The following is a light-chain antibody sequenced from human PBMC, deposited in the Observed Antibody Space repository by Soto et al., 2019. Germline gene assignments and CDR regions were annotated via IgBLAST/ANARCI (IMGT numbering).Light chain of an antibody. J-gene: IGKJ4*01. Sequence: DIQMTQSPSTLSGSVGDRVTITCRASQTISSWLAWYQQKPGKAPKLLIYKASTLKSGVPSRFSGSGSGTEFTLTISSLQPDDFATYYCQQYDRWPVTFGGGTKVEIK. CDR3: QQYDRWPVT. V-gene: IGKV1-5*03. CDR1: QTISSW. CDR2: KAS.